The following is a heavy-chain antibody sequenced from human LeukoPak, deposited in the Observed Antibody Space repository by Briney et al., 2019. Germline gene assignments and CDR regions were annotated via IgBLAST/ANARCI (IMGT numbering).Heavy chain of an antibody. CDR1: GYTCNNYF. Sequence: GASVKVSCKASGYTCNNYFISWVRQAPGRGLEWVGWISPHSHTTHYAEKVQGRVTMTTDTSTTTVYMELRSLRSDDTAVYFCARGQSMYYWGQGTPVTVSS. D-gene: IGHD2-8*01. CDR3: ARGQSMYY. CDR2: ISPHSHTT. J-gene: IGHJ4*02. V-gene: IGHV1-18*01.